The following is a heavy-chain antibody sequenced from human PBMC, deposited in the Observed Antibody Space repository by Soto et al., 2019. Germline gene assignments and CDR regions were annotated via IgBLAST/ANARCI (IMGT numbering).Heavy chain of an antibody. J-gene: IGHJ4*02. CDR1: GFTFSSYG. D-gene: IGHD3-3*01. CDR3: AKVDSYYDFWSGYYFHY. CDR2: ISYDGSNK. V-gene: IGHV3-30*18. Sequence: GGSLRLSCAASGFTFSSYGMHWVRQAPGKGLEWVAVISYDGSNKYYADSVKGRFTISRDNSKNTLYLQMNSLRAEDTAVYYCAKVDSYYDFWSGYYFHYWGQGTLVTVSS.